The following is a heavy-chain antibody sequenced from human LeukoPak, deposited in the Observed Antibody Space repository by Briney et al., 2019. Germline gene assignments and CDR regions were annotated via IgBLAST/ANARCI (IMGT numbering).Heavy chain of an antibody. CDR2: IIPIFGTA. Sequence: ASVKVSCKASGGTFSSYAISWVRQAPGQGLEWMGGIIPIFGTANYAQKFQGRVTITADESTSTAYMELSSLRSEDTAVYYCARGGRDGYNPAVDYWGQGTLVTVSS. CDR3: ARGGRDGYNPAVDY. D-gene: IGHD5-24*01. J-gene: IGHJ4*02. CDR1: GGTFSSYA. V-gene: IGHV1-69*13.